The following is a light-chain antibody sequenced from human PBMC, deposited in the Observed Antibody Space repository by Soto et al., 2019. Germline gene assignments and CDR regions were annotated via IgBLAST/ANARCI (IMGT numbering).Light chain of an antibody. Sequence: DIQMTQSPSTLSASVGDRVTITCRASQSISNWLAWYQQKPGKAPKLLIYAASTLQSGVPSRFSGSGSGTDFTLTINSLQPEDFATYYCQQCYSTPLTFGGGTKVDIK. CDR1: QSISNW. CDR3: QQCYSTPLT. J-gene: IGKJ4*01. CDR2: AAS. V-gene: IGKV1-39*01.